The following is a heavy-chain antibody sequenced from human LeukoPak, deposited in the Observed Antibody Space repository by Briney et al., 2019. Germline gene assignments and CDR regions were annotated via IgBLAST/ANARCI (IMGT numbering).Heavy chain of an antibody. V-gene: IGHV1-69*04. CDR3: ARDQGIFGVVINAYYFDY. Sequence: ASVKVSCKASGGTFSSYTISWVRQAPGQGLEWMGRIIPILGIANYAQKFQGRVTITADKSTSTAYMELSSLRSEDTAVYYCARDQGIFGVVINAYYFDYWGQGTLVTVSS. D-gene: IGHD3-3*01. J-gene: IGHJ4*02. CDR2: IIPILGIA. CDR1: GGTFSSYT.